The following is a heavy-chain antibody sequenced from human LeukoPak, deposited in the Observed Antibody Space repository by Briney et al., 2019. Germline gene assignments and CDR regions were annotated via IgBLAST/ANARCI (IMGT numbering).Heavy chain of an antibody. CDR1: GGSISGYY. CDR3: ARVGDTAMPNGGAFDI. CDR2: IYSSGST. J-gene: IGHJ3*02. Sequence: SETLSLTCFASGGSISGYYWSWIRQTPGKGLEWMGYIYSSGSTIYNPSLKSRVTISADTSMNQFSMSLSSVNAADKAVYYGARVGDTAMPNGGAFDIWGQGTMVTVSS. D-gene: IGHD5-18*01. V-gene: IGHV4-59*01.